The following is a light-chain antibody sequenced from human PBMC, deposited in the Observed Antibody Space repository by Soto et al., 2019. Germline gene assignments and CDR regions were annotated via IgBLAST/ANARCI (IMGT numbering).Light chain of an antibody. V-gene: IGKV1-33*01. Sequence: DIQMTQSPSSLSASVGDRVTITCQASQDIGNYLNWYQQKPGKAPKLLIYDASNLETGVPLRFSGSVSGTDFTFTISGLQPEDTATYYCQQYENPLLTFGGGTKVEIK. CDR2: DAS. J-gene: IGKJ4*01. CDR1: QDIGNY. CDR3: QQYENPLLT.